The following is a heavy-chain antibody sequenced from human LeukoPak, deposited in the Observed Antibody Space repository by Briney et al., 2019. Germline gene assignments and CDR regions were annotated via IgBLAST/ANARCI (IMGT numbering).Heavy chain of an antibody. CDR3: ARDSMASFDY. V-gene: IGHV3-7*01. D-gene: IGHD5-24*01. Sequence: GGSLRLSCAASGFTFGDYWMAWVRQAPGKGLEWVAKIKQDGSEKYFVDSVKGRFTISRDNAEKSLYLQMNSLRAEDTAVYHCARDSMASFDYWGQGTLVTVSS. J-gene: IGHJ4*02. CDR2: IKQDGSEK. CDR1: GFTFGDYW.